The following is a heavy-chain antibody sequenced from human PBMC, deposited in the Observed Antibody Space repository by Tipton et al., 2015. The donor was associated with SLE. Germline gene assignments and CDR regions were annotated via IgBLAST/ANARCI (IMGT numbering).Heavy chain of an antibody. J-gene: IGHJ4*02. V-gene: IGHV4-39*07. CDR1: TFSSYA. Sequence: TFSSYAMSWVRQAPGKGLEWIGSIYYSGSTYYNPSLKSRVTISVDTSKNQFSLKLSSVTAADTAVYYCAREGFDYWGQGTLVTVSS. CDR3: AREGFDY. CDR2: IYYSGST.